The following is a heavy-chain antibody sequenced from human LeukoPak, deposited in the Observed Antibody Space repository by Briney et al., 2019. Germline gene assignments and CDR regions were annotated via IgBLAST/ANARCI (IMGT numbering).Heavy chain of an antibody. V-gene: IGHV3-21*01. J-gene: IGHJ4*02. Sequence: PGGSLRLSCAASGFTFSSYSMNWVRQAPGKGLEWVSSISSSSSYIYYADSVKGRFTISRDNAKNSLYLQMNSLRAEDTAVYYCARDSLKTTIPIDYWGQGTLVTVSS. CDR3: ARDSLKTTIPIDY. CDR2: ISSSSSYI. D-gene: IGHD1-1*01. CDR1: GFTFSSYS.